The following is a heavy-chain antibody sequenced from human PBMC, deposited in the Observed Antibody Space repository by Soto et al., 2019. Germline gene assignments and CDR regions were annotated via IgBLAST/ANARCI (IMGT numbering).Heavy chain of an antibody. V-gene: IGHV3-33*08. J-gene: IGHJ6*02. CDR2: IWYDGSNK. CDR1: VFPFTTYG. CDR3: ARADCTGAYCYSWPFNYGVDV. D-gene: IGHD2-15*01. Sequence: GGSLRLSCTTSVFPFTTYGMHWVRQAPGKGLEWVAIIWYDGSNKYYADSVKGRFTISRDNSRNTLYLQMNSLGAEDTALYYCARADCTGAYCYSWPFNYGVDVWGQGTTVTVSS.